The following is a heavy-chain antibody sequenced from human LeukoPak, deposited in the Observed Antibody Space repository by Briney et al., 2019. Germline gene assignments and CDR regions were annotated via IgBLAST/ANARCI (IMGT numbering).Heavy chain of an antibody. V-gene: IGHV5-51*01. CDR1: GSSFTSYW. D-gene: IGHD1-26*01. Sequence: GASLKISCKGSGSSFTSYWIGWVRQMPGKGLERMGIIYPGDSDTRYSPSFQGQVTISADKSISTAYLQWSSLKASDTAMYYCARQLGATHYYYYYMDVWGRGTTVTVSS. J-gene: IGHJ6*03. CDR3: ARQLGATHYYYYYMDV. CDR2: IYPGDSDT.